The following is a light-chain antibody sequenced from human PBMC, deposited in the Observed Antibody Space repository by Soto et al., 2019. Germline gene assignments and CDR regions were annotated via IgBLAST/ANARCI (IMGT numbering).Light chain of an antibody. CDR1: QSINNRY. CDR3: QQFGSSPRFT. Sequence: EIVLTQSPGTLSLSPGERATLSCRASQSINNRYLAWYQQKPGQAPRLLIYGASSRATGIPDRFIGSGSGTDFTLTIRRLEPEDFAVYYSQQFGSSPRFTFGPGTKVDIK. V-gene: IGKV3-20*01. CDR2: GAS. J-gene: IGKJ3*01.